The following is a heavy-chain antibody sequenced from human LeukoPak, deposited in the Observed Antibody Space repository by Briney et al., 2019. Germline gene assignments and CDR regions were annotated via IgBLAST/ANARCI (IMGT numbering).Heavy chain of an antibody. Sequence: SETLSLTCTVSGGSISSSSYYWGWIRQPPGKGLEWIGSIYYSGSTYYNPSLKSRVTISVDTSKNQFSLKLSSVTAADTAVYYCARNSGYYYRDAFDIWGQGTMVTVSS. CDR2: IYYSGST. CDR1: GGSISSSSYY. D-gene: IGHD3-22*01. CDR3: ARNSGYYYRDAFDI. J-gene: IGHJ3*02. V-gene: IGHV4-39*01.